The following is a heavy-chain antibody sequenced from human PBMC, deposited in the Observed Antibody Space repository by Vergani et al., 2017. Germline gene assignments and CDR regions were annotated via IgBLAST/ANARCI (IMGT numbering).Heavy chain of an antibody. CDR2: IYHSGST. J-gene: IGHJ5*02. Sequence: QLQLQESGSGLVKPSQTLSLTCAVSGGSLSSGGYSWSWTRRPPGKGLEWIGYIYHSGSTYYNPSLKSRVTISVDRSKNQFSLKLSSVTASDTAVYYCARAWVRGAITWGQGTLVTVSS. CDR3: ARAWVRGAIT. V-gene: IGHV4-30-2*01. CDR1: GGSLSSGGYS. D-gene: IGHD3-10*01.